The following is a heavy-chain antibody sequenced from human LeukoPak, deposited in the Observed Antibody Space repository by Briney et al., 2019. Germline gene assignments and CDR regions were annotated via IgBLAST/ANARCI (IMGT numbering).Heavy chain of an antibody. V-gene: IGHV1-2*02. D-gene: IGHD3-10*01. J-gene: IGHJ4*02. Sequence: ASVRVSCKASGYTFTDYYMHWVRQAPGQGLEWMGWINPNSGGTNCAQKFQGRVTMTRDTSISTAYMELSRLRSDDTAVYYCARVYGDHYGSGVIDYWGQGTLVTISS. CDR3: ARVYGDHYGSGVIDY. CDR2: INPNSGGT. CDR1: GYTFTDYY.